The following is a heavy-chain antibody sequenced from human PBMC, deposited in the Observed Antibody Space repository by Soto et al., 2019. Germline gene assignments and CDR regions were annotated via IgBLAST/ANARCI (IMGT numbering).Heavy chain of an antibody. D-gene: IGHD3-16*02. Sequence: PVGSLRLSCAASGFTFSSYGMHWVRQAPGKGLEWVAVISYDGSNKYYADSVKGRFTISRDNSKNTLYLQMNSLRAEDTAVYYCAKDQESITFGGVIVQPDYWGQGTLVTVSS. CDR1: GFTFSSYG. J-gene: IGHJ4*02. V-gene: IGHV3-30*18. CDR3: AKDQESITFGGVIVQPDY. CDR2: ISYDGSNK.